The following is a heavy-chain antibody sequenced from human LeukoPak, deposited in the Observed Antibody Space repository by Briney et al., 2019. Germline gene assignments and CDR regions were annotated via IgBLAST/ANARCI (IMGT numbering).Heavy chain of an antibody. J-gene: IGHJ5*02. D-gene: IGHD1-26*01. V-gene: IGHV1-2*02. Sequence: ASVKVSCKASGYTFTGYYMHWVRQAPGQGLEWMGWINPNSGGTNYAQKSQGRVTMTRDTSISTAYMELSRLRSDDTAVYYCARAPRYSENLVDPWGQGTLVTVSS. CDR3: ARAPRYSENLVDP. CDR1: GYTFTGYY. CDR2: INPNSGGT.